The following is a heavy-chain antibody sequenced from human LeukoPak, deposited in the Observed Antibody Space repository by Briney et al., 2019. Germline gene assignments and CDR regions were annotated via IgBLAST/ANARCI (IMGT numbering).Heavy chain of an antibody. D-gene: IGHD5-24*01. Sequence: ASVKVSCKASGYSFTSYAYNWVRQAPGQGLEWMGWINPHSGGTNSEQNFQGRVTMSRDTSIGTVYMELSRLRSDDTALYYCAREGVIGDGYNFFDYWGQGTLVTVSS. CDR3: AREGVIGDGYNFFDY. J-gene: IGHJ4*02. CDR1: GYSFTSYA. V-gene: IGHV1-2*02. CDR2: INPHSGGT.